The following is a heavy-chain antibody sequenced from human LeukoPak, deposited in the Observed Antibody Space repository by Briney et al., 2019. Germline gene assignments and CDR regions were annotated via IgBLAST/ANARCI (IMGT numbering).Heavy chain of an antibody. D-gene: IGHD2-2*01. CDR3: AKEEVKLVPAAGGFNY. CDR2: ISGSGGST. V-gene: IGHV3-23*01. CDR1: GFTFSSYA. J-gene: IGHJ4*02. Sequence: GGSLRLSCAASGFTFSSYAMSWVRQAPGKGLEWVSAISGSGGSTYYADSVKGRFTLSRDNSKNTLYLQMNSLRAEDTAVYYCAKEEVKLVPAAGGFNYWGQGTLGTVSS.